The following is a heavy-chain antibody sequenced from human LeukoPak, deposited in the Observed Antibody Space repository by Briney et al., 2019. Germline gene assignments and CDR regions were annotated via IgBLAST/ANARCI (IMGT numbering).Heavy chain of an antibody. Sequence: SGKVSCKASGGTFSSYAISWVRQAPGPGLEWMGGFIPIFGTANYAQKFQGRVTITADESTSTAYMELSSLRSEDTAVYYCAREKTYSSSWYSYNWFDPWGQGTLVTVSS. CDR2: FIPIFGTA. CDR1: GGTFSSYA. CDR3: AREKTYSSSWYSYNWFDP. V-gene: IGHV1-69*01. J-gene: IGHJ5*02. D-gene: IGHD6-13*01.